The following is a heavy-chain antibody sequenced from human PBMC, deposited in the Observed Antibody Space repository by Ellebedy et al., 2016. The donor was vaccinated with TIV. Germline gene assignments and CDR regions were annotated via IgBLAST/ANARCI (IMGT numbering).Heavy chain of an antibody. CDR3: ARGRGYAPLSSFGF. Sequence: AASVKVSCKASGYTFTDHYVHWARQPPGQGLEWMGWINPNTGATNFAQKFQGWVTMTRDTSISTAYMELSRLKTDDKAVYYCARGRGYAPLSSFGFWGQGTRVTVSS. J-gene: IGHJ4*02. CDR2: INPNTGAT. V-gene: IGHV1-2*04. CDR1: GYTFTDHY. D-gene: IGHD2-8*01.